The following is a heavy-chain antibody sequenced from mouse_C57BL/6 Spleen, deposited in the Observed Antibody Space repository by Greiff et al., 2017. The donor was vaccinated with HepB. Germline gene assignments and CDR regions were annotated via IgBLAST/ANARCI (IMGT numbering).Heavy chain of an antibody. D-gene: IGHD3-2*02. J-gene: IGHJ3*01. Sequence: ESGPGLVKPSQSLSLTCSVTGYSITSGYYWNWIRQFPGNKLEWMGYISYDGSNNYNPSLKNRISITRDTSKNQFFLKLNSVTTEDTATYYCARGSGYVEGFAYWGQGTLVTVSA. CDR1: GYSITSGYY. V-gene: IGHV3-6*01. CDR3: ARGSGYVEGFAY. CDR2: ISYDGSN.